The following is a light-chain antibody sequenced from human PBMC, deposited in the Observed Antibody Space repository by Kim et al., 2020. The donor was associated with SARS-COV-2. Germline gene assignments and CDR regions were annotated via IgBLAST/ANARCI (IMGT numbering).Light chain of an antibody. V-gene: IGKV1-39*01. CDR1: QNISSY. Sequence: DIQMTQSPSSLSASVGDRVTITCRASQNISSYLNWYQQKPGKAPKLLIYAASSLQSGVPSRFSGSGSGTDFTLTISSLQPEDFATYYCQQSYSTSSVSFGQGTKLEI. CDR3: QQSYSTSSVS. J-gene: IGKJ2*03. CDR2: AAS.